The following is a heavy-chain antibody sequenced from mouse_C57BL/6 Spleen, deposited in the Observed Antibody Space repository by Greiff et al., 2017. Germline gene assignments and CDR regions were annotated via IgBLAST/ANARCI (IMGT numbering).Heavy chain of an antibody. V-gene: IGHV1-69*01. CDR3: ARGVLRPYFDY. CDR2: IDPSDSYT. J-gene: IGHJ2*01. CDR1: GYTFTSYW. Sequence: QVQLQQSGAELVMPGASVKLSCKASGYTFTSYWMHWVKQRPGQGLEWIGEIDPSDSYTNYNQKFKGKSTLTVDKSSSTAYMQLSSLTSEDSAVYYCARGVLRPYFDYWGQGTTLTVSS. D-gene: IGHD1-2*01.